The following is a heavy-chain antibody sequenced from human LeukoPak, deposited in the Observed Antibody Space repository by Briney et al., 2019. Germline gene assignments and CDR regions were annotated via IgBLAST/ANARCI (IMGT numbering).Heavy chain of an antibody. Sequence: SETLSLTCTVSGVSISSGGYYWSWIRQPPGKGLEWIGYIYHSGSTYYNPSLKSRVTISVDRSKNQFSLKLSSVTAADTAVYYCARVNIVVVPAATGDYYYYMDVWGKGTTVTVSS. CDR1: GVSISSGGYY. J-gene: IGHJ6*03. V-gene: IGHV4-30-2*01. CDR2: IYHSGST. D-gene: IGHD2-2*01. CDR3: ARVNIVVVPAATGDYYYYMDV.